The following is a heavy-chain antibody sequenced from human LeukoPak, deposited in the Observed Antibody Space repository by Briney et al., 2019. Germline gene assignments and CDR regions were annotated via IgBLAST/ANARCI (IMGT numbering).Heavy chain of an antibody. D-gene: IGHD3-22*01. Sequence: APVKVSCKVSGYTLTELSMHWVRQAPGKGLEWMGGFDPEDGETIYAQKFQGRVTMTEDTSTDTAYMELSSLRSEDTAVYYCATAEVLPAMIVVAPNYWGQGTLVTVSS. V-gene: IGHV1-24*01. J-gene: IGHJ4*02. CDR1: GYTLTELS. CDR2: FDPEDGET. CDR3: ATAEVLPAMIVVAPNY.